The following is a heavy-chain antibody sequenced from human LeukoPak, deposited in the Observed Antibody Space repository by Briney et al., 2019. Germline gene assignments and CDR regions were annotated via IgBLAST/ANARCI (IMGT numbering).Heavy chain of an antibody. CDR3: ATFTGSGYRSSTSCQRSHFDY. D-gene: IGHD2-2*01. J-gene: IGHJ4*02. CDR1: GYTFTSYY. CDR2: INPSGGST. Sequence: ASVKVSCKASGYTFTSYYMHWVRQAPGQGLEWMGIINPSGGSTSYAQKFQGRVTMTRDTSTSTVYMELSSLRSEDTAVYYCATFTGSGYRSSTSCQRSHFDYWGQGTLVTVSS. V-gene: IGHV1-46*01.